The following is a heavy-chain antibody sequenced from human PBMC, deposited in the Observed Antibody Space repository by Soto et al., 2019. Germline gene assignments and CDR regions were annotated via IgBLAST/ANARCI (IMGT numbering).Heavy chain of an antibody. CDR2: IWHDGTNR. CDR1: GFTFNSFG. D-gene: IGHD3-3*01. J-gene: IGHJ6*02. V-gene: IGHV3-33*01. Sequence: QVQLVESGGGVVQPGMSLRLSCEASGFTFNSFGMHWVRQAPGKGLEWVAMIWHDGTNRYYVDSVKGRFTISRDNSKDTLYLQMNNLRAEDTAVYYCARTGLQIIQATSYYYGLDVWGQGTTVTVSS. CDR3: ARTGLQIIQATSYYYGLDV.